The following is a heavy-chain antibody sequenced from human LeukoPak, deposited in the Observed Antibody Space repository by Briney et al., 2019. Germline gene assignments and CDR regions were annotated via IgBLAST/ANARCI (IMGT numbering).Heavy chain of an antibody. CDR1: GGTFSSYA. V-gene: IGHV1-69*04. D-gene: IGHD6-13*01. CDR3: ARDPIEAAAGTWGVENNWFDP. Sequence: SVKVSCKASGGTFSSYAISWVRQAPGQGLEWMGRIIPILGIANYAQKFQGRVTITADKSTSTAYMELSSLRSEDTAVYYCARDPIEAAAGTWGVENNWFDPWGQGTLVTVSS. J-gene: IGHJ5*02. CDR2: IIPILGIA.